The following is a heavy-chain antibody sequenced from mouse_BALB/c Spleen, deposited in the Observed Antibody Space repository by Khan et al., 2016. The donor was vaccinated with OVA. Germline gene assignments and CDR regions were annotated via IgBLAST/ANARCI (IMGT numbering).Heavy chain of an antibody. Sequence: QIQLVQSGPEVKKPGETVKISCKASGYSFTNYGMNWVRQAPGKGLKWMGWINTYTGEPKYADDFKGRFAFSLDTSASTAYLQINNLTNEDTATYFCASGGYWYFDVWGAGTTVTVSS. V-gene: IGHV9-3-1*01. CDR1: GYSFTNYG. CDR2: INTYTGEP. CDR3: ASGGYWYFDV. J-gene: IGHJ1*01. D-gene: IGHD1-1*02.